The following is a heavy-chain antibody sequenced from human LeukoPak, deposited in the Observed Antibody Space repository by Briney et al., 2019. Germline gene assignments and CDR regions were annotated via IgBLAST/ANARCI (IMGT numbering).Heavy chain of an antibody. CDR1: GGSFSGYY. CDR3: AREPRPGSFDY. Sequence: PSETLSLTCAVYGGSFSGYYWSWIRQPPGKGLEWIGEINHSGSTNYNPSLKSRVTISVDTSKNQFSLKLSSVTAADTAVYYCAREPRPGSFDYWGQGTLVTVSS. V-gene: IGHV4-34*01. D-gene: IGHD3-10*01. J-gene: IGHJ4*02. CDR2: INHSGST.